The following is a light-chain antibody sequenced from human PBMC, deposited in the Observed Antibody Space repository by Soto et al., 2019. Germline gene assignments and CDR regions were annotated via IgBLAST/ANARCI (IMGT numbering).Light chain of an antibody. J-gene: IGLJ1*01. CDR1: SSNIGAGYD. V-gene: IGLV1-40*01. Sequence: QSVLTQPPSVSGAPGQRVTISCTGSSSNIGAGYDVHWYQQLPGAAPKLLIYANGNRPSGVPDRFSGSKSGTSASLAITGLQAEDEADYYCQSYDSSLSGYVFGTGTKLTVL. CDR2: ANG. CDR3: QSYDSSLSGYV.